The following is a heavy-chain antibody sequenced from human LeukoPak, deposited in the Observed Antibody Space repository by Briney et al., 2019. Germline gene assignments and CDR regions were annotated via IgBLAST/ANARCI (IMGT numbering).Heavy chain of an antibody. CDR3: ARTPRGSYFNFDY. Sequence: SETLSLTCAVSGGSISSSNWWSWVRQPPGKGLEWIGEIYHSGSTNYNPSLKSRVTISVDTSKNQFSLKLSSVTAADTAVYYCARTPRGSYFNFDYWGQGTLVTVSS. D-gene: IGHD1-26*01. J-gene: IGHJ4*02. V-gene: IGHV4-4*02. CDR1: GGSISSSNW. CDR2: IYHSGST.